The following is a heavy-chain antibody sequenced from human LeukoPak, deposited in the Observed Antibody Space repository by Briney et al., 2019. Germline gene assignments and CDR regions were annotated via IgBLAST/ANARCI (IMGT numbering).Heavy chain of an antibody. J-gene: IGHJ4*02. D-gene: IGHD3-10*01. CDR1: GFTFSSYW. CDR3: ARVASGTYQKDC. Sequence: GGSLRLSCAASGFTFSSYWMHWVRQAPGKGLVWVSRINTDGSTTSYADSVEGRFTISRDNAKNTLYLQMNSLRAEDTAVYYCARVASGTYQKDCWDQGTLVSVSS. CDR2: INTDGSTT. V-gene: IGHV3-74*01.